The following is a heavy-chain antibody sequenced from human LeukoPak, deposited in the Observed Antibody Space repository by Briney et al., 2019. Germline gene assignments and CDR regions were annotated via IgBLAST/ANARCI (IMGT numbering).Heavy chain of an antibody. CDR1: GYTFTSCD. Sequence: ASVKVSCKASGYTFTSCDFNWVRQATGQGLEWMGWMNPNGGNTGYAQKFQGRVTMTRDTSISTAYMELSSLRVEDSAVYYCVRDKRGAAAADDPFDIWGQGTMVTVSS. J-gene: IGHJ3*02. D-gene: IGHD6-13*01. CDR3: VRDKRGAAAADDPFDI. CDR2: MNPNGGNT. V-gene: IGHV1-8*01.